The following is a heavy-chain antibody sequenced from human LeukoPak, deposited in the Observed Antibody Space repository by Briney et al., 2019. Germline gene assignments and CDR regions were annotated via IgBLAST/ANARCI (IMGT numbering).Heavy chain of an antibody. V-gene: IGHV1-46*01. J-gene: IGHJ6*03. CDR2: INPSGGST. CDR3: ARARSSGWTYYYYYMDV. D-gene: IGHD6-19*01. Sequence: GASVKVSCKASGYTFTSYYMHWVRQAPGQGLEWMGIINPSGGSTSYAQKFQGRVTMTRDTSTSTVYMELSRLRSDDTAVYYCARARSSGWTYYYYYMDVWGKGTSVTVSS. CDR1: GYTFTSYY.